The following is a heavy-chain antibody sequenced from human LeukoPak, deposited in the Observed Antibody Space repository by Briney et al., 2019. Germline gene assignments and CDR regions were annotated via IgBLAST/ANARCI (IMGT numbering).Heavy chain of an antibody. Sequence: SETLSLTCTVSGGSISSSSYYWGWIRQPPGKGLEWIGSIYYSGSTYHNPSLKSRVTISVDTSKNQFSLKLSSVTAADTAVYYCARQGGVGATFDYWGQGTLVTVSS. CDR3: ARQGGVGATFDY. CDR1: GGSISSSSYY. J-gene: IGHJ4*02. V-gene: IGHV4-39*01. CDR2: IYYSGST. D-gene: IGHD1-26*01.